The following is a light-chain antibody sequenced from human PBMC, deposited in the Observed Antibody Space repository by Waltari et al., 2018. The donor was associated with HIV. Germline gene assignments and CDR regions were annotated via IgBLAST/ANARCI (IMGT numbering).Light chain of an antibody. CDR1: SGSIASNY. CDR2: EAY. CDR3: QSFDASNHWV. V-gene: IGLV6-57*03. J-gene: IGLJ3*02. Sequence: FMLTQPPSVSASPGKTVTISCTRSSGSIASNYLQWCQQRPGTAPTTILYEAYQRPSWGPDQFSGTIVKSSNSASLTISGVKTEDEADYYCQSFDASNHWVFGGGTRLTVL.